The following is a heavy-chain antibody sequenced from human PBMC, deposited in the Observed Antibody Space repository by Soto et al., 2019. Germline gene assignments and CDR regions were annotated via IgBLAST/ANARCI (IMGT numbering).Heavy chain of an antibody. CDR1: GDTFSRHA. D-gene: IGHD1-26*01. CDR2: ITPIFGTA. V-gene: IGHV1-69*05. J-gene: IGHJ5*02. CDR3: ATIRGSFPNWFDP. Sequence: SVKVSCKASGDTFSRHAINWVRQAPGQGLEWLGGITPIFGTANYAQKFHGRVTITTDESTSTAYMELSSLRIEDTAVYYCATIRGSFPNWFDPWGQGTLVTVSS.